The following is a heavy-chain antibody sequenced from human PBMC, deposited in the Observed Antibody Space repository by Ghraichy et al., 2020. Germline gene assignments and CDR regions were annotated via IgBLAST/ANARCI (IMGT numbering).Heavy chain of an antibody. CDR2: IDEDGNER. J-gene: IGHJ4*02. CDR1: GFTFSQNW. V-gene: IGHV3-7*04. CDR3: GKDLHWNQCDH. D-gene: IGHD1-1*01. Sequence: GGSLRLSCAASGFTFSQNWMIWFRQAPGKGLEWVANIDEDGNERNYVDSVKGRFTISRDNAKDSVYLQMDSLRVEDTAVYYCGKDLHWNQCDHWGQGALVTGSS.